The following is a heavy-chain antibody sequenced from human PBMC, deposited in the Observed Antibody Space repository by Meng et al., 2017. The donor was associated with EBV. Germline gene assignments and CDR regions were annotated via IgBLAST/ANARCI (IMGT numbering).Heavy chain of an antibody. J-gene: IGHJ5*02. CDR2: VHYTGST. CDR3: ARPFPSWQSPRLDPFGA. Sequence: QLQLQESGPGLVKPSEXLSLTCTVPGDSISSFYYWGWIRQPPGRGLEWIGSVHYTGSTYYSPSLKSRVTVSVDTSKNQFSLRLTSVTAADTAVYYCARPFPSWQSPRLDPFGAWGQGTLVTVSS. CDR1: GDSISSFYY. V-gene: IGHV4-39*01. D-gene: IGHD6-19*01.